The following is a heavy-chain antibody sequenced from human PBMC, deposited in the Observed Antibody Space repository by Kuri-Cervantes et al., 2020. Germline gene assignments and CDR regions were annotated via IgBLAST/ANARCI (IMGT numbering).Heavy chain of an antibody. CDR1: GGSISSSSYY. Sequence: SETLSLTCTVSGGSISSSSYYWGWIRQPPGKGLEWIGSIYYSGSTYYNPSLKSRVTISVDTSKNQFSLKLSSVTAADTAVYYCARDGVEMAFGGYFDPWGRGTLVTVSS. CDR3: ARDGVEMAFGGYFDP. V-gene: IGHV4-39*07. J-gene: IGHJ2*01. D-gene: IGHD5-24*01. CDR2: IYYSGST.